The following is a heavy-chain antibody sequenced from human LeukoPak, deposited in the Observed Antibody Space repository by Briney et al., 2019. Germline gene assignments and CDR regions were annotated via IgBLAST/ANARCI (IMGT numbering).Heavy chain of an antibody. J-gene: IGHJ4*02. CDR1: GFTFSSYS. CDR3: ARASLEWLSYFDY. V-gene: IGHV3-21*01. CDR2: ISSSSTYI. Sequence: GGSLRLSCAASGFTFSSYSMNWVRQAPGKGLEWVSSISSSSTYIHYADSVKGRFTISRDNAKNALYLQMNNLRAEDTAVYYCARASLEWLSYFDYWGQGTLVTVSS. D-gene: IGHD3-3*01.